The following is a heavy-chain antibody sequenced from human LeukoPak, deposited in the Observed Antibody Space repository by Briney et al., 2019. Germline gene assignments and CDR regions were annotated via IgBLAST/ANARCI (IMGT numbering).Heavy chain of an antibody. J-gene: IGHJ4*02. CDR2: IYHSGST. D-gene: IGHD3-16*02. CDR3: ARHPPTLRLGELSTDY. CDR1: GGSISSGGYS. V-gene: IGHV4-30-2*01. Sequence: SETLSLTCAVSGGSISSGGYSWSWIRQPPGKGLEWIGYIYHSGSTYYNPSLKSRVTISVDRSKNQFSLKLSSVTAADTAVYYCARHPPTLRLGELSTDYWGQGTLVTVSS.